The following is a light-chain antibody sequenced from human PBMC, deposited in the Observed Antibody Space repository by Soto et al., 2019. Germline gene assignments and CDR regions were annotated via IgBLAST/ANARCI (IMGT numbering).Light chain of an antibody. CDR3: QQYGSSVWT. CDR1: QSIDSIY. CDR2: GAS. V-gene: IGKV3-20*01. J-gene: IGKJ1*01. Sequence: EIVLTQSPGTLSLSPGERATLSCRASQSIDSIYLAWYQQKPGQAPRLLIYGASSRATGIPDRFSGSGSGADFPLTISRLEPEDFAVYYCQQYGSSVWTFGQGTKVEIK.